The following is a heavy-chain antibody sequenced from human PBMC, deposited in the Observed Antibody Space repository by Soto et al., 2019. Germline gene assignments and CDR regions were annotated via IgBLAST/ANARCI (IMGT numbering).Heavy chain of an antibody. J-gene: IGHJ3*01. Sequence: FAASGFSFINYAMNWVRQAPGKGLEWVSVISGSGGSASYADSVQGRFTISRDNSNNTLYLQMNSLRAEDTAIYSCVREASGWYSRGSFDFWGQGTMVTV. CDR1: GFSFINYA. CDR2: ISGSGGSA. V-gene: IGHV3-23*01. D-gene: IGHD6-19*01. CDR3: VREASGWYSRGSFDF.